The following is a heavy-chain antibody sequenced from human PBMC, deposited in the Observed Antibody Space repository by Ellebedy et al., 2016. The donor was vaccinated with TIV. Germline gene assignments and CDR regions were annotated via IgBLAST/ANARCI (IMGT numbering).Heavy chain of an antibody. CDR2: TTSSGDTT. J-gene: IGHJ5*02. D-gene: IGHD6-13*01. Sequence: GESLKIPCAASGFTFSDYYMSWIRQAPGKGLEWVSYTTSSGDTTYYADSVKGRFTISRDNAKKSLYLQMNSLRAEDTAVYYCARDARFIDQQHNWFDPWGQGALVTVSS. V-gene: IGHV3-11*01. CDR3: ARDARFIDQQHNWFDP. CDR1: GFTFSDYY.